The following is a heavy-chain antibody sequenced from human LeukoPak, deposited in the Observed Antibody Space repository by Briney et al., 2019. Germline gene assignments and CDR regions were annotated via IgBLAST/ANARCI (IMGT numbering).Heavy chain of an antibody. CDR3: ARDEAPPDYYDSSGYYPFDY. Sequence: GGSLTLSCAASGLTLSSYEMNWVRQAPGKGLEWVSYISSSGSTIYYAGSVKGRFTISRDNAKNSLYLKMNSLRAEDTAVYYCARDEAPPDYYDSSGYYPFDYWRQGTLVTVSS. V-gene: IGHV3-48*03. CDR2: ISSSGSTI. D-gene: IGHD3-22*01. CDR1: GLTLSSYE. J-gene: IGHJ4*02.